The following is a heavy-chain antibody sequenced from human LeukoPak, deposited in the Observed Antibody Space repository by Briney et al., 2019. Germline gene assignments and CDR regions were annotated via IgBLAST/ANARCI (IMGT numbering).Heavy chain of an antibody. Sequence: ASVKVSCKASGYTFTSYDINWVRQATGQGLEWMGWMNPNSGNTGYAQKFQGRVTMTRNTSISTAYMELSSLRSEDTAVYYCAIVATIPGNYGGKLIDYWGQGTLATVSS. J-gene: IGHJ4*02. D-gene: IGHD4-23*01. V-gene: IGHV1-8*01. CDR1: GYTFTSYD. CDR2: MNPNSGNT. CDR3: AIVATIPGNYGGKLIDY.